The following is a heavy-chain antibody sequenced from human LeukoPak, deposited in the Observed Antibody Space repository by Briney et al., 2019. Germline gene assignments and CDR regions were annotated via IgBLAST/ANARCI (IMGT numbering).Heavy chain of an antibody. CDR1: GFTLSSYS. CDR2: ISSSSSTI. Sequence: GGSLRLSCAASGFTLSSYSMNWVRQAPGKGRKWVSYISSSSSTIYYADSVTGRFPISRDNAKNSLYLQMNSLRAEDTAVYYCARDMNIRTPPRVMDVWGKGTPVTVSS. CDR3: ARDMNIRTPPRVMDV. D-gene: IGHD2-15*01. J-gene: IGHJ6*03. V-gene: IGHV3-48*04.